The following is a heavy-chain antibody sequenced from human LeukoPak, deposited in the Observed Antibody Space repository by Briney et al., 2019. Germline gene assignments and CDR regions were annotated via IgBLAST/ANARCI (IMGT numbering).Heavy chain of an antibody. J-gene: IGHJ4*02. V-gene: IGHV3-30*02. CDR2: IRYDGSDK. D-gene: IGHD2-2*01. Sequence: PGGSLRLSCAASGVTFSSYGMHWVRQAPGKGLEWVAFIRYDGSDKYYADSVKGRFTISRDNSKNTLYLQMNSLRAEDTAVYYSASLGYCSSTSCYVTDYWGQGTLVTVSS. CDR1: GVTFSSYG. CDR3: ASLGYCSSTSCYVTDY.